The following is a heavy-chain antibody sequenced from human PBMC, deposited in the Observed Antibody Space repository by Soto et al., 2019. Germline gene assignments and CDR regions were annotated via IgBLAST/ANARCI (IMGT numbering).Heavy chain of an antibody. CDR3: ARHYSSRWLSPSYYYYYGMDV. CDR1: GYSFTIYW. J-gene: IGHJ6*02. CDR2: IYPGESDT. D-gene: IGHD6-13*01. Sequence: GGALKISWKGSGYSFTIYWIGWVRQMPGKGLECMGVIYPGESDTRYSHYFQGQVTISDAKSISTAYLQWSRLKASATAMYYCARHYSSRWLSPSYYYYYGMDVWGQGTTVTVSS. V-gene: IGHV5-51*01.